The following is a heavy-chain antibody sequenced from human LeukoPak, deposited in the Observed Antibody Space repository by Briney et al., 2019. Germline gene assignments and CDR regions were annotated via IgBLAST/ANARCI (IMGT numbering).Heavy chain of an antibody. CDR3: ASSPCSGGSCYSDWFDP. CDR2: INPNSGGT. V-gene: IGHV1-2*02. D-gene: IGHD2-15*01. J-gene: IGHJ5*02. CDR1: GYTFTVYY. Sequence: ASVKLSCKASGYTFTVYYMHWVRKAPGQGLEWMGWINPNSGGTNYAQKFQGRVTMTRDTSISTAYMELSRLRSDDTAVYYCASSPCSGGSCYSDWFDPWGQGTLVTVSS.